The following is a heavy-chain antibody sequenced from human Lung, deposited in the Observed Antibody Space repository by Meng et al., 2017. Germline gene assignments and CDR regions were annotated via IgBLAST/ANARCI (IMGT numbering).Heavy chain of an antibody. CDR2: INPKSGDT. D-gene: IGHD6-13*01. CDR3: ARDEDISAAGKLFGDY. J-gene: IGHJ4*02. Sequence: VELGEEGAELKKLGASVKVSCKASGYPFPDYWLHWVRRAPGQGLEWMGRINPKSGDTHYAQRFQGRVTMTGDTSISTAYMELSGLRSDDTAMYYCARDEDISAAGKLFGDYWGQGTLVTVSS. CDR1: GYPFPDYW. V-gene: IGHV1-2*06.